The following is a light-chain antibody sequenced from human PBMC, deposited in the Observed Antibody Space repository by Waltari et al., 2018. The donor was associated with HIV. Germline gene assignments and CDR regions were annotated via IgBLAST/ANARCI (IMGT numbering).Light chain of an antibody. CDR3: AAWDDSLNGRV. Sequence: QSVLTQPPSVSATPGQRVTISCSGSGSTVGRTAVDWYQQPPGTAPKLVIYDNNQRPSGVPARFSGSTSGTSASLAISGLQSEDEADYYCAAWDDSLNGRVFGGGTKLTVL. V-gene: IGLV1-44*01. CDR1: GSTVGRTA. CDR2: DNN. J-gene: IGLJ3*02.